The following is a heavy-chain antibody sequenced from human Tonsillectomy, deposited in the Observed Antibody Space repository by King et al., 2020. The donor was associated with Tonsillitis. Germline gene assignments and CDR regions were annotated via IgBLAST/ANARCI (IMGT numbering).Heavy chain of an antibody. CDR1: GGSFSGYY. J-gene: IGHJ4*02. V-gene: IGHV4-34*01. CDR2: IDHSGST. CDR3: ATSSSFDY. Sequence: VQLQQWGAGLLKPSETLSLTCAVYGGSFSGYYWSWIRQPPGKGLEWIGEIDHSGSTHYNPSLKSRVTFSVDTSKNQFSLKLTSVTAADTAVYYCATSSSFDYWGQGTLVTVSS. D-gene: IGHD6-13*01.